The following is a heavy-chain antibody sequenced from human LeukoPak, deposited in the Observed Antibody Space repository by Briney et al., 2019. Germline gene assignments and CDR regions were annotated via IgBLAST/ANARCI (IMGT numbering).Heavy chain of an antibody. D-gene: IGHD3-22*01. CDR3: ARWTTMRRYFDY. Sequence: SETLSLTCAVYGGSFSGYYWSWIRQPPGKGLEWIGEINHSGSTNYNPSLKSRVTISEDTSKNQFSPKLSSVTAADTAVYYRARWTTMRRYFDYWDQGTLVTVSS. J-gene: IGHJ4*02. V-gene: IGHV4-34*01. CDR1: GGSFSGYY. CDR2: INHSGST.